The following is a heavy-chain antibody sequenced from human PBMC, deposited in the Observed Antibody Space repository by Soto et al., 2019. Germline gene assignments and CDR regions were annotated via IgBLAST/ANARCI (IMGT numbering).Heavy chain of an antibody. V-gene: IGHV1-69*13. J-gene: IGHJ4*02. CDR1: GGTFGSHG. CDR3: ARGDMANFDY. CDR2: LIAMLGTP. Sequence: EASVKVSCKASGGTFGSHGIAWVRQAPGQGLEWMGGLIAMLGTPTYARKVQGRATITADESLTSSYLELRSLRSEDTAVYFCARGDMANFDYWGQGTVVTVSS. D-gene: IGHD2-15*01.